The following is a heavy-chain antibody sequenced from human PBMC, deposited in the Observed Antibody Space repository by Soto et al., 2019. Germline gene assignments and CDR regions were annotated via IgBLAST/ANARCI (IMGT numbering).Heavy chain of an antibody. J-gene: IGHJ4*02. CDR1: GASLTSGNW. CDR2: IFHDGTA. D-gene: IGHD3-10*01. CDR3: ARLVYDTRLNYMYFDF. V-gene: IGHV4-4*02. Sequence: KPSETLSLTCAVSGASLTSGNWWTWVRQSPQRGLEYIGEIFHDGTANYYPSFEGRVAMSVDTSRNQFSLKLTSVTAADTAVYFCARLVYDTRLNYMYFDFWGPGTLVTVSS.